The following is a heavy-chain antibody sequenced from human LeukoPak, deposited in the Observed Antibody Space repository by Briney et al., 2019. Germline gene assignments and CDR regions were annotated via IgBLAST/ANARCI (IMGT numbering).Heavy chain of an antibody. CDR2: IYTSGST. D-gene: IGHD6-19*01. V-gene: IGHV4-61*02. CDR1: GGSISSGSYY. Sequence: SQTLSLTCTVSGGSISSGSYYWSWIRQPAGKGLEWIGRIYTSGSTNYNPSLKSRVTISVDTSKNQFSLKLSSVTAADTAVYYCARDVNGIAVAFDYWGQGTLVTVSS. J-gene: IGHJ4*02. CDR3: ARDVNGIAVAFDY.